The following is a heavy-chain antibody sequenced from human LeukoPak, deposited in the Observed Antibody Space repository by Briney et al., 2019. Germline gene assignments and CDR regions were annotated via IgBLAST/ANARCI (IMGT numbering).Heavy chain of an antibody. J-gene: IGHJ4*02. V-gene: IGHV1-2*02. D-gene: IGHD1-26*01. CDR3: AREPVGVGATTLDY. CDR2: IIPNSGGT. CDR1: GSTFTGYY. Sequence: ASVKVSCKASGSTFTGYYMHWVRQAPGQGLEWMGWIIPNSGGTNYAQKFQGRVTMTRDTSISTAYMELCRLRSDDTAVYYCAREPVGVGATTLDYWGQGTLLTVSS.